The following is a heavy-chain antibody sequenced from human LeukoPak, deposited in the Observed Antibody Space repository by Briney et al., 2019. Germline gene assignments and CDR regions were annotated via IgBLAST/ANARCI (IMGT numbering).Heavy chain of an antibody. Sequence: SETLSLTCTVSGASMTFYYWSWIRQSAGKGLEWIGRIYPSGTTNYSPSLSSRVTMSVDTSKNQFSLKLSSVTAADTAVYYCARHVASRDIVVVVAAMPLHFDYWGQGTLVTVPS. CDR1: GASMTFYY. CDR2: IYPSGTT. CDR3: ARHVASRDIVVVVAAMPLHFDY. D-gene: IGHD2-15*01. J-gene: IGHJ4*02. V-gene: IGHV4-4*07.